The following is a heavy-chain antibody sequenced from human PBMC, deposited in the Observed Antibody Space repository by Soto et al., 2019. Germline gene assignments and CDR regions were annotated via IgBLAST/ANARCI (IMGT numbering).Heavy chain of an antibody. Sequence: GASVKVSCKASGYTFTSYYMHWVRQAPGQGLEWMGIINPSGGSTSYAQKFQGRVTMTRDTSTSTVYMELSSLRSEDTAVYYCARAITMVRGVIVGYFDYWGQGTLVTVSS. J-gene: IGHJ4*02. V-gene: IGHV1-46*03. CDR3: ARAITMVRGVIVGYFDY. CDR1: GYTFTSYY. CDR2: INPSGGST. D-gene: IGHD3-10*01.